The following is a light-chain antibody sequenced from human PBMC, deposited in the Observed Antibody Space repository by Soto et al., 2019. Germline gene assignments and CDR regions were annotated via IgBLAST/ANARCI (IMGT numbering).Light chain of an antibody. CDR1: QSVSTK. V-gene: IGKV3-15*01. Sequence: EIVMTQSPATLSVSPGERATLSCRATQSVSTKLAWYQQKPGQAPRLLIYGASTGPTGIPARFSGSGSGTEFTLIISSLQSEDFAVYSCQQYSSWPLTFGGGTKVEIK. J-gene: IGKJ4*01. CDR3: QQYSSWPLT. CDR2: GAS.